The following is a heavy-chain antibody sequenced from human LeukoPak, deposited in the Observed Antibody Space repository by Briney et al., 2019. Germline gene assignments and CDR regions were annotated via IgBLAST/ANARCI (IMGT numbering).Heavy chain of an antibody. CDR3: ARGLNYFSAWYNFDY. Sequence: PGGSLRLSCAASGFNVSVTYMNWVRQAPGKGLEWVSVIYSGGSTYYGDSVNGRFTISRDNSKSTLYLQMNSLRAEDTAVYYCARGLNYFSAWYNFDYWGQGTLVTVSS. V-gene: IGHV3-66*01. CDR2: IYSGGST. D-gene: IGHD6-19*01. J-gene: IGHJ4*02. CDR1: GFNVSVTY.